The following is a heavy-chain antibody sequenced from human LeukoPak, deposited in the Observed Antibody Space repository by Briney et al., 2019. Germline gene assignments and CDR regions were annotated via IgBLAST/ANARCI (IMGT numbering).Heavy chain of an antibody. D-gene: IGHD3-22*01. V-gene: IGHV3-48*03. CDR1: GFTFSSYE. J-gene: IGHJ5*02. Sequence: GGSLRLSCAASGFTFSSYEMNWVRQAPGKGLEWISYISSSGSTIHYADSVKGRFTISRDNAKNSLYLQMNSLRAEDTAVYYCARDLGQYYDTSDNWFDPWGQGTLVTVSS. CDR2: ISSSGSTI. CDR3: ARDLGQYYDTSDNWFDP.